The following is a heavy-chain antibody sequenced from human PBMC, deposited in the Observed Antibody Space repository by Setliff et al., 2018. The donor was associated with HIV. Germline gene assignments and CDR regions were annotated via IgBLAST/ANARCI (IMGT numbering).Heavy chain of an antibody. J-gene: IGHJ4*02. D-gene: IGHD2-8*01. CDR1: GGFISNTY. Sequence: SETLSLTCTVSGGFISNTYWSWIRQPPGKGLEWLGFVYYTGASDYNPSFKSRLTISLDTSRTHFSLKLTSVTAADTAVYYCARVRPLGYCSTGACPPDYWGQGTLVTVSS. V-gene: IGHV4-59*01. CDR3: ARVRPLGYCSTGACPPDY. CDR2: VYYTGAS.